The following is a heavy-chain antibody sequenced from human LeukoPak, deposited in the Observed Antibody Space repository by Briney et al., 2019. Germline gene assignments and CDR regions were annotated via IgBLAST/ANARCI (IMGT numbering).Heavy chain of an antibody. D-gene: IGHD4-11*01. CDR2: ISGSGGST. CDR1: GFTFSSYA. J-gene: IGHJ4*02. CDR3: AKGVYSNFVDYFDY. V-gene: IGHV3-23*01. Sequence: PGGSLRLSCAASGFTFSSYAMSWVRQAPGKGREWVSAISGSGGSTYYADSVKGRFTISRDNSKNTLYLQINSLRAEDTAVYYCAKGVYSNFVDYFDYWGQGTLVTVSS.